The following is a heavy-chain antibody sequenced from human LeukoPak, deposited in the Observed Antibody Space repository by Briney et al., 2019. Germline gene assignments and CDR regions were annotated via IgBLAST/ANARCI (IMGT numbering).Heavy chain of an antibody. V-gene: IGHV4-34*01. J-gene: IGHJ6*04. CDR3: ARGRNQYCSSTSCYYHYYGMDV. CDR2: INHSGST. Sequence: SETLSLTCAVYGGSFSGYYWSWIRQPPPKGLEWIGEINHSGSTNSHQSLKSRVTISVDTSKSQFSLKLSSVTAADTAVYYCARGRNQYCSSTSCYYHYYGMDVWGKGTTVTVSS. D-gene: IGHD2-2*01. CDR1: GGSFSGYY.